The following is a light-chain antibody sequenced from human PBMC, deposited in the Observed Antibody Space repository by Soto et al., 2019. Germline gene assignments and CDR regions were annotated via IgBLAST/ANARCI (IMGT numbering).Light chain of an antibody. Sequence: SYELTQPPSVSVSPGQTARITCSGDKLGDKYACWYQQKPGQSPVLVIYQDSKRPSGIPERFSGSNSGNTATLTISGTQAMDEADYYCQAWDSSTVVFGGGTKVTVL. CDR1: KLGDKY. CDR3: QAWDSSTVV. CDR2: QDS. J-gene: IGLJ2*01. V-gene: IGLV3-1*01.